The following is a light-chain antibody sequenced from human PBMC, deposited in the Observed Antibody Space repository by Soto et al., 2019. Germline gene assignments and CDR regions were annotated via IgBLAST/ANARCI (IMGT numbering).Light chain of an antibody. J-gene: IGKJ4*01. CDR2: GAS. Sequence: IQLTQSPSSLSASGGDRVTITCRASQGIGSNLAWYLQKPGEAPKLLVYGASTLQGGVPSRFSGSGSGTLFTLTITSLQPEDFATYFCQQSNSYPLTFGGRTKVEIK. CDR3: QQSNSYPLT. V-gene: IGKV1-9*01. CDR1: QGIGSN.